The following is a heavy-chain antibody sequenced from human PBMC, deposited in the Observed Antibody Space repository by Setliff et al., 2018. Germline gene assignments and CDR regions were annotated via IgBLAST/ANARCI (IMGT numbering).Heavy chain of an antibody. V-gene: IGHV3-7*01. CDR1: GYTFGTSW. CDR2: LRPYGSED. J-gene: IGHJ3*02. Sequence: GGSLRLSCAASGYTFGTSWMSWVRQAPGKGLEWVANLRPYGSEDYYADSVKGRFTVSKDNAKNLFYLQMNSLRVEDTAVYYCARPLHIMGTSTVYSFAIWGQGTMVTVSS. CDR3: ARPLHIMGTSTVYSFAI. D-gene: IGHD1-26*01.